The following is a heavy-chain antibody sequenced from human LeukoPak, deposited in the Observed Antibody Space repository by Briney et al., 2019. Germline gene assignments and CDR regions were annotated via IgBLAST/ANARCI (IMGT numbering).Heavy chain of an antibody. D-gene: IGHD3-10*01. J-gene: IGHJ4*02. V-gene: IGHV3-23*01. CDR1: GFTFSTYA. Sequence: PGGSLRLSCAASGFTFSTYAMGWVRQAPGKGLEWVSGISGSGGSTYYADSVKGRFTISRDNSKNTLYLQMNTLRAEDTAVYYCARGYGSGEDGDYWGQGTLVTVSS. CDR2: ISGSGGST. CDR3: ARGYGSGEDGDY.